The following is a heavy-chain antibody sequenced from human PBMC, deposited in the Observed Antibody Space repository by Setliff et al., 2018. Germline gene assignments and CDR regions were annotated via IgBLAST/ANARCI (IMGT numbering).Heavy chain of an antibody. CDR1: GFTFSSYS. D-gene: IGHD3-16*01. CDR3: ATLYPCDPDAFDL. V-gene: IGHV3-23*01. J-gene: IGHJ3*01. CDR2: IDQGSRG. Sequence: GGSLRLSCATSGFTFSSYSLTWVRQAPGKGLEWVSGIDQGSRGYYPDSMKGRFSISRDKSRNTLYLQMTGLRTDDTALYYCATLYPCDPDAFDLWGQGTMVTVSS.